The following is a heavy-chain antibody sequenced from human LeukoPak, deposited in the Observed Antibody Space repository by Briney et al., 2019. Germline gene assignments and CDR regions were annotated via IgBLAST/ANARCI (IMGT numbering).Heavy chain of an antibody. J-gene: IGHJ4*02. V-gene: IGHV3-21*01. Sequence: GGSLRLSCAASGFTFSSYSMNWVRQAPGKGLEWVSSISSSSSYIYYADSVKGRFTISRDNAKNSLYLQMNSLRAEDTSVYYCARDTVLWFGEIDYWGQGTLVTVSS. CDR2: ISSSSSYI. CDR3: ARDTVLWFGEIDY. CDR1: GFTFSSYS. D-gene: IGHD3-10*01.